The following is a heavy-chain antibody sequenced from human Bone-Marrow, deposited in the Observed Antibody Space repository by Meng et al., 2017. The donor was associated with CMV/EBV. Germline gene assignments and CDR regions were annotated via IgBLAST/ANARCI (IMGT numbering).Heavy chain of an antibody. V-gene: IGHV4-59*01. CDR1: GGSISSYY. CDR2: IYYSGTT. J-gene: IGHJ5*02. Sequence: SETLSLTCTVSGGSISSYYWSWIRQPPGKGLEWIGYIYYSGTTSYHPSLRSRVTISLDRSKNQFSLKLSSLTAADTAVYYCAREDQYWFDPWGQGTLVTVSS. D-gene: IGHD4-11*01. CDR3: AREDQYWFDP.